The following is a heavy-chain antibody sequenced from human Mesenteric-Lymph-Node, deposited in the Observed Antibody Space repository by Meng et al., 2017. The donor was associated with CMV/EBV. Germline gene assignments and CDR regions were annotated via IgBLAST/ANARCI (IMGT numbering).Heavy chain of an antibody. J-gene: IGHJ4*02. V-gene: IGHV1-2*02. CDR3: ARGTRYYDFWSGYYHFDY. CDR2: INPNSGGT. CDR1: GYTFTGYY. D-gene: IGHD3-3*01. Sequence: ASVKVSCKASGYTFTGYYMHWVRQAPGQGLEWMGWINPNSGGTNYAQEFQGRVTMTRDTSISTAYMELSRLRSDDTAVYYCARGTRYYDFWSGYYHFDYWGQGTLVTVSS.